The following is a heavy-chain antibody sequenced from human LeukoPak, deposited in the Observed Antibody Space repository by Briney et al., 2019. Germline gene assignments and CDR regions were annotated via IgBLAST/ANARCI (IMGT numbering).Heavy chain of an antibody. CDR2: ISDTGGST. D-gene: IGHD3/OR15-3a*01. Sequence: GGSLRLSCVVSGITLSNYGMSWVRQAPGKGLEWVAGISDTGGSTNYADSVKGRFTISRDNPKNTLYLQMNSLRAEDTAVYFCAKRGVVIRVILVGFHKEAYYFESWGQGVLVTVSS. CDR3: AKRGVVIRVILVGFHKEAYYFES. CDR1: GITLSNYG. J-gene: IGHJ4*02. V-gene: IGHV3-23*01.